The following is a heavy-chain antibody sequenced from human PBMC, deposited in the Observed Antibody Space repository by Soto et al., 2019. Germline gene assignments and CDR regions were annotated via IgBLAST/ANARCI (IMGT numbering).Heavy chain of an antibody. CDR3: AKVGGIRYSSSWYYFDY. D-gene: IGHD6-13*01. CDR1: GFTFRSHG. V-gene: IGHV3-30*18. CDR2: ISYDGSNK. J-gene: IGHJ4*02. Sequence: PGGSLRLSCAASGFTFRSHGMHWVRQAPGKGLEWVAVISYDGSNKHYADSVKGRFTISRDNSKNTLYLQMNSLRAEDTAVYYRAKVGGIRYSSSWYYFDYWGQGTLVTVSS.